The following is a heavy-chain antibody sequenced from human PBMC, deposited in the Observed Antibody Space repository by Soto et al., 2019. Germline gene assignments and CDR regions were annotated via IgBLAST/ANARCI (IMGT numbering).Heavy chain of an antibody. D-gene: IGHD3-22*01. CDR1: GFTFSSYA. V-gene: IGHV3-30-3*01. Sequence: GGSLRLSCAASGFTFSSYAMHWVRQAPGKGLEWVAVISYDGSNKYYADSVKGRFTISRDNSKNTLYLQMNSLRAEDTAVYYCARDITMIVVVITAHFDYWGQGTLVTVSS. J-gene: IGHJ4*02. CDR2: ISYDGSNK. CDR3: ARDITMIVVVITAHFDY.